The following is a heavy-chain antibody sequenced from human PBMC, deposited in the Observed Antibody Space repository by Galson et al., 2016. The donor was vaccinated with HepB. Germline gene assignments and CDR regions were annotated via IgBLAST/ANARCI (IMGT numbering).Heavy chain of an antibody. D-gene: IGHD3-22*01. CDR1: GDSINSGDFY. J-gene: IGHJ4*02. CDR3: ARTLPDKYDSSGYYSATYSDY. Sequence: TLSLTCTLSGDSINSGDFYWTWTRQRPGKGLEWIGYIFYSGNSYYNPSLGSRFSMSVDPSQNQFSLNLNSVTAADTAVYYCARTLPDKYDSSGYYSATYSDYWGQGTLVTFSS. CDR2: IFYSGNS. V-gene: IGHV4-30-4*08.